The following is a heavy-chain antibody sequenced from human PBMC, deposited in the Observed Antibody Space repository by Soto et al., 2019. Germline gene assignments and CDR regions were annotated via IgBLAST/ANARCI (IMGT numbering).Heavy chain of an antibody. CDR3: ARDSHLLWPAQHFDY. CDR1: GGSISSYY. Sequence: SETLSLTCTVSGGSISSYYWSWIRQPTGKGLEWIGRIYTSGSTNYNPSLKSRVTMSVDTSKNQFSLKLSSVTAADTAVYYCARDSHLLWPAQHFDYWGQGTLVTVSS. CDR2: IYTSGST. J-gene: IGHJ4*02. D-gene: IGHD3-10*01. V-gene: IGHV4-4*07.